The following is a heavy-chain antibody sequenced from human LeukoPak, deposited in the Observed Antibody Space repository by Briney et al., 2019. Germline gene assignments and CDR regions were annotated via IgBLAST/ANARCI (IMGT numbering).Heavy chain of an antibody. CDR3: ARPGLSGYPYYFDY. D-gene: IGHD5-12*01. Sequence: SETLSLTCAVYGGSFSGYYWSWIRQPPGKGLEWIGEINHSGSTNYNPSLKSRVTISVDTSKNQFSLKLSSVTAADTAVYYCARPGLSGYPYYFDYWGQGTLVTVSS. V-gene: IGHV4-34*01. CDR1: GGSFSGYY. J-gene: IGHJ4*02. CDR2: INHSGST.